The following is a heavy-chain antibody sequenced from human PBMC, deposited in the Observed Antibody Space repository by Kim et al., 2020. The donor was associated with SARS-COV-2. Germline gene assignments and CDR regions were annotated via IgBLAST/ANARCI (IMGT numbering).Heavy chain of an antibody. D-gene: IGHD1-7*01. J-gene: IGHJ4*02. Sequence: NYAQKFQGRVTITADESKSTAYMELSSLRSEDTAVYYCARSTLAGTTFDYWGQGTLVTVSS. V-gene: IGHV1-69*01. CDR3: ARSTLAGTTFDY.